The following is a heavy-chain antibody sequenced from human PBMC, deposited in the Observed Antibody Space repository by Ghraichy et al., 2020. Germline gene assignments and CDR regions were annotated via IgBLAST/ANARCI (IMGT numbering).Heavy chain of an antibody. CDR1: GYTFTGYY. V-gene: IGHV1-2*06. D-gene: IGHD3-16*01. Sequence: ASVKVSCKASGYTFTGYYIHWVRQAPGQGLEWVGRINPHIGGTNYAQKFQGRVTMTRDTSISTAYMELTRLTSDDTAIYYCARESGGLYLGDPNGFDYWGQGTLVTVSS. CDR3: ARESGGLYLGDPNGFDY. CDR2: INPHIGGT. J-gene: IGHJ4*02.